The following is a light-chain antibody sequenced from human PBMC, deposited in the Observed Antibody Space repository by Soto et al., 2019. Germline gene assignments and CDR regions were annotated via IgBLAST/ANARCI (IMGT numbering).Light chain of an antibody. CDR1: QGISNF. CDR3: QKYQSAPSLA. V-gene: IGKV1-27*01. CDR2: AAS. J-gene: IGKJ4*01. Sequence: DIQMTQSPSSLSASVGDRVTITCRASQGISNFLAWYQHKPGKVPKLLIYAASTLQLGVPSRFSGSGSGTDFTLTISSLQPEDVATYYCQKYQSAPSLAFGGGTEVEIK.